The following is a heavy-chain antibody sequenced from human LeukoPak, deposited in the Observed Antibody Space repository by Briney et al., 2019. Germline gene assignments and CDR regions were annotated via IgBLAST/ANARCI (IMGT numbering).Heavy chain of an antibody. V-gene: IGHV4-59*08. CDR1: GGSISRYY. Sequence: SETLSLTCTVSGGSISRYYWSWIRQPPGKGLEWIGYIYYSGSTNYNPSLKSRVTISVDTSKNQFSLKLSSVTAADTAVYYCARRSYGSIDFDYWGQGTLVTVSS. J-gene: IGHJ4*02. CDR3: ARRSYGSIDFDY. CDR2: IYYSGST. D-gene: IGHD5-18*01.